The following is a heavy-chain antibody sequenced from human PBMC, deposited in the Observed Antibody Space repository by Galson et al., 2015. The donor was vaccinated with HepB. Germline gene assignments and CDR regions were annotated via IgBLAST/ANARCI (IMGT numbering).Heavy chain of an antibody. CDR2: ITYDGGSH. D-gene: IGHD6-19*01. J-gene: IGHJ4*02. CDR3: AKVATRGQWLARWNFDY. V-gene: IGHV3-30*18. CDR1: GFTFSAYG. Sequence: SLRLSCAASGFTFSAYGMHWVRQAPGKGLDWVAGITYDGGSHYYADSVKGRVTISRDNLKNTLFLQMSSLRPEETAVYYCAKVATRGQWLARWNFDYWGQGILVTVSS.